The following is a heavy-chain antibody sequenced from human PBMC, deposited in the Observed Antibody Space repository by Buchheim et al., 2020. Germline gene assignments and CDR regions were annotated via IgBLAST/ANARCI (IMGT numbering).Heavy chain of an antibody. V-gene: IGHV3-48*03. CDR3: ARDRGFVIDY. D-gene: IGHD3-10*01. CDR1: GFMFSSYE. J-gene: IGHJ4*02. CDR2: ISSSGGNI. Sequence: EVQLVESGGGLVQPGGSLRLSYAASGFMFSSYEMNWVRQAPGKGLEWVSYISSSGGNIHYAYSVKGRFTISMDNAKNSMDLQMNSLRVDDTAVYYCARDRGFVIDYWGQGAL.